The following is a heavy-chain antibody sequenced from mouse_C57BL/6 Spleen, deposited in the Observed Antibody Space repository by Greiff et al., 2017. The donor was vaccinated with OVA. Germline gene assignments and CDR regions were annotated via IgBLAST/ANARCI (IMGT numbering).Heavy chain of an antibody. V-gene: IGHV1-69*01. CDR3: ASSGGSSYECYFDV. Sequence: VQLQQPGAELVMPGASVKLSCKASGYTFTSYWMHWVKQRPGQGLEWIGEIDPSDSYTNYNQKFKGKSTLTVDKSSSTAYMQLSILTSEDSAVYYCASSGGSSYECYFDVCGTGPTVTVSS. D-gene: IGHD1-1*01. CDR2: IDPSDSYT. CDR1: GYTFTSYW. J-gene: IGHJ1*03.